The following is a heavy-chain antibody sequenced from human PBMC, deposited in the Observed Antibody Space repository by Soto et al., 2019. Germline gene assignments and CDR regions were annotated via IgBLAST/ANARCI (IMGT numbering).Heavy chain of an antibody. CDR2: ISYDGSNK. D-gene: IGHD6-6*01. J-gene: IGHJ5*02. CDR1: GFIFSTYA. Sequence: QVQLVESGGGVVQPGRSLRLSCAASGFIFSTYAMHWVRQAPGKGLEWVAVISYDGSNKYYADSVKGRFTISRDNSKNTLYLQMNSLRAEDTAVYYCAKDDTPYSSSPLFNWFDPWGQGTLVTVSS. V-gene: IGHV3-30*18. CDR3: AKDDTPYSSSPLFNWFDP.